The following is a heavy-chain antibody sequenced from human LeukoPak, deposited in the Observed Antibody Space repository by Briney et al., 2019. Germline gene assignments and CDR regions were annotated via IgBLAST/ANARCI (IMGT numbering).Heavy chain of an antibody. CDR2: IKSKTGGGTT. J-gene: IGHJ3*02. V-gene: IGHV3-15*01. CDR3: TTDLAYSNAFDI. Sequence: PGGSLRLSCAASGFTFSNAWMSWVRQAPGKGLEWVGRIKSKTGGGTTDYAAPVKGRFTISRDDSKNTLYLQMNSLKTEDTAVYYCTTDLAYSNAFDIWGQGTMVTVSS. D-gene: IGHD2-15*01. CDR1: GFTFSNAW.